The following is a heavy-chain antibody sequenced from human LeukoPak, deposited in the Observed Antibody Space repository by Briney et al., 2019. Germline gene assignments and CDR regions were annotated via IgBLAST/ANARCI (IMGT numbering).Heavy chain of an antibody. CDR1: GGSISSHY. J-gene: IGHJ3*02. CDR2: IYTSGST. V-gene: IGHV4-4*09. Sequence: SETLSLTCTVSGGSISSHYWSWIRQPPGKGLEWIGYIYTSGSTNYNPSLKSRVTISVDTSKNQFSLKLSSVTAADTAVYYCATNARTDDAFDIWGQGTMVTVSS. D-gene: IGHD1-1*01. CDR3: ATNARTDDAFDI.